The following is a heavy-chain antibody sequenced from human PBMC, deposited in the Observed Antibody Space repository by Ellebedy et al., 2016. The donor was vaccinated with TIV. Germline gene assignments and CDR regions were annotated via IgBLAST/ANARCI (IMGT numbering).Heavy chain of an antibody. D-gene: IGHD7-27*01. CDR3: NRDGDSGDYVDY. CDR2: IRSKAYGGTT. V-gene: IGHV3-49*04. CDR1: GFTFSSYA. Sequence: GESLKISXAASGFTFSSYAMHWVRQAPGKGLEWVGFIRSKAYGGTTEYAASVKGRFTISRDDSKSIAYLQMNSLKTEDTAVYYCNRDGDSGDYVDYWGQGTLVTVSS. J-gene: IGHJ4*02.